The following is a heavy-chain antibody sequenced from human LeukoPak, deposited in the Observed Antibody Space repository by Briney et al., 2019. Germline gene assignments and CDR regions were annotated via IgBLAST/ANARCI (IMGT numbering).Heavy chain of an antibody. CDR2: INSDGSST. Sequence: GSLRLSCAAFGFTFSSYWMNWVRQAPGQGLVWVSRINSDGSSTSYADSVKGRFTMSRDNAKNTLYLQMNSLRAEDTAVYYCASSGIAVAGTRYFDYWGQGTLVTVSS. V-gene: IGHV3-74*01. CDR1: GFTFSSYW. CDR3: ASSGIAVAGTRYFDY. J-gene: IGHJ4*02. D-gene: IGHD6-19*01.